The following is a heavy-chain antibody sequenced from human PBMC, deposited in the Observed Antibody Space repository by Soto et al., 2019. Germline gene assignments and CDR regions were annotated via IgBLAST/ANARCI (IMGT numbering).Heavy chain of an antibody. Sequence: EVQLVESGGGLVQPGGSLRLSCAASGFSFSYYGMNWVRQAPGKGLEWVSYISTSSXNIXXADSVKXRFTIXRXNAXXXXXXXXXXXXXXXXXXXXCXXETSTGNYYMDVWGKGTTVTVSS. V-gene: IGHV3-48*01. CDR3: XXETSTGNYYMDV. CDR1: GFSFSYYG. J-gene: IGHJ6*03. CDR2: ISTSSXNI. D-gene: IGHD2-2*01.